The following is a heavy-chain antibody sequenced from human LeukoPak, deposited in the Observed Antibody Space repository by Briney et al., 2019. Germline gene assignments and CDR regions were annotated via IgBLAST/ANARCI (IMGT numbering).Heavy chain of an antibody. J-gene: IGHJ4*02. CDR3: ARDPSGDYGDYGF. Sequence: GGSLRLSCAASGFTFSSYAMSWVRQAPGKGLEGVANIKQDGSAQYYVDSVRGRFSISRDNAKKSLYLHMNGLRAEDTAVYYCARDPSGDYGDYGFWGQGTLVTVSS. D-gene: IGHD4-17*01. V-gene: IGHV3-7*01. CDR1: GFTFSSYA. CDR2: IKQDGSAQ.